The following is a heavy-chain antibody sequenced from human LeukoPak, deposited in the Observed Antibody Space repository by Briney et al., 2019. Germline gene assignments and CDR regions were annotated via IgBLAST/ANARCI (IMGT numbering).Heavy chain of an antibody. J-gene: IGHJ4*02. D-gene: IGHD3/OR15-3a*01. Sequence: SETLSLTCTVSGGSISGYYWNWIRQPPGKGLEWIGYIYYSGNTNYNPSLKSRVTISLDTSKDQLSLKLSSVTAADTAVYYCARENWTGLFGRAHDYWGQGTLVTVSS. V-gene: IGHV4-59*12. CDR1: GGSISGYY. CDR3: ARENWTGLFGRAHDY. CDR2: IYYSGNT.